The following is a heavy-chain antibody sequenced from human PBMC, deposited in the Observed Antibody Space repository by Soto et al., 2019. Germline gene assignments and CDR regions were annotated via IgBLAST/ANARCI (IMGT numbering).Heavy chain of an antibody. Sequence: SETKSLTCAVYGGNFSGYYLSWIRQPPGKGLEWIGEINHSGSTNYNPSLKSRVTISVDTSKNQFSLKLSSVTAADTAVYYCARALTGTLDYWGQGTLVTVSS. J-gene: IGHJ4*02. CDR3: ARALTGTLDY. D-gene: IGHD1-7*01. CDR2: INHSGST. V-gene: IGHV4-34*01. CDR1: GGNFSGYY.